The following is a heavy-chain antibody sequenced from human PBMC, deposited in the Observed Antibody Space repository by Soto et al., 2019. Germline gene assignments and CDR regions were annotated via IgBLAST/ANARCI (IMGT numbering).Heavy chain of an antibody. Sequence: LRLSCAASGFTFGDYAMHWVRQVPGKGLEWVSGFKWNSGDVGYADSVKGRFTISRDNAKNSLYLQMNSLRPEDTAVYYCAKDRSSGSPYYGMDFWGQGTMVTVSS. CDR3: AKDRSSGSPYYGMDF. D-gene: IGHD3-10*01. CDR2: FKWNSGDV. J-gene: IGHJ6*02. CDR1: GFTFGDYA. V-gene: IGHV3-9*01.